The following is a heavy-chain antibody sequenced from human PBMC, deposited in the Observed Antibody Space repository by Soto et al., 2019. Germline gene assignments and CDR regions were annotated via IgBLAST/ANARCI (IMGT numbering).Heavy chain of an antibody. J-gene: IGHJ6*02. V-gene: IGHV5-51*01. CDR1: GYSFTSYW. CDR2: IYPGDSDT. D-gene: IGHD3-16*01. CDR3: ARWSGENYGMDV. Sequence: PXESLKIFFRGSGYSFTSYWIGLVRQMPGKGLEWMGIIYPGDSDTRYSPSFQGQVTISADKSISTAYLQWSSLKASDTAMYYCARWSGENYGMDVWGQGTKVTVSS.